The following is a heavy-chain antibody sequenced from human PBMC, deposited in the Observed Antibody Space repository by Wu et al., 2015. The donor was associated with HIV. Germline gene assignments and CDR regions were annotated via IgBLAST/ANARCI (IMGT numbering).Heavy chain of an antibody. CDR3: ARERSDYGDSPRVTPGAFDI. CDR2: LLQWEH. J-gene: IGHJ3*02. Sequence: VQLQESGPGLVKPSQTLSLTCTVSGGSISSGDYYWSWIRQPPREGPGVDWVHLLQWEHLLQPSLKSRVTISVDTSKNQFSLKLSSVTAADTAVYYCARERSDYGDSPRVTPGAFDIWGQGTMVTVSS. V-gene: IGHV4-30-4*08. D-gene: IGHD4-17*01. CDR1: GGSISSGDYY.